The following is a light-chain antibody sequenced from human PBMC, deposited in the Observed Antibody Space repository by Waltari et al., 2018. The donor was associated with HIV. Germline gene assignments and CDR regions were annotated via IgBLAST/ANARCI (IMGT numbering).Light chain of an antibody. CDR1: QLGDKY. Sequence: SYELTQPPSVSVSPGQTASITCSGDQLGDKYVCGYQQRPGQPPVLVMYQDSKRPSGIPERFSGSNSGNTATLTITGTQSMDEADYYCQAWDRSVVFGGGTKLTVL. J-gene: IGLJ2*01. CDR3: QAWDRSVV. CDR2: QDS. V-gene: IGLV3-1*01.